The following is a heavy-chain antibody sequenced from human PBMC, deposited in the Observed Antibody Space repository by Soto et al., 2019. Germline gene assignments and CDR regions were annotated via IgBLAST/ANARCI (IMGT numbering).Heavy chain of an antibody. CDR3: AWVVQLERRFVFDP. CDR1: GGTFSSYT. Sequence: QVQLVQSGAEVKKPGSSVKVSCKASGGTFSSYTISWVRQAPGQGLEWMGRIIPILGIANYAQKFQGRVTITADKSTSTAYMELSSLRSEDTAVYYCAWVVQLERRFVFDPWGQGTLVTVS. D-gene: IGHD1-1*01. V-gene: IGHV1-69*02. J-gene: IGHJ5*02. CDR2: IIPILGIA.